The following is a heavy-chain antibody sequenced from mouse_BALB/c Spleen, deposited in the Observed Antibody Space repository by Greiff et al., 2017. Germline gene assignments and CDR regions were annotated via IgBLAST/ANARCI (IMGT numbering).Heavy chain of an antibody. CDR2: ISYDGSN. J-gene: IGHJ3*01. Sequence: DVQLQESGPGLVKPSQSLSLTCSVTGYSITSGYYWNWIRQFPGNKLEWMGYISYDGSNNYNPSLKNRISITRDTSKNQFFLQLNSVTTEDTATYYCARTLEAWFADWGQGTLVTVSA. CDR3: ARTLEAWFAD. V-gene: IGHV3-6*01. CDR1: GYSITSGYY.